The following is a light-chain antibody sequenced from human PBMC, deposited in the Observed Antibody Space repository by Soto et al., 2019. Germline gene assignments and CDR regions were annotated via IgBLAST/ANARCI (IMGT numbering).Light chain of an antibody. CDR2: VGTGGIEG. V-gene: IGLV9-49*01. CDR1: SGYSNYK. Sequence: QPVLTQPPSTSASLGASVTLTCTLSSGYSNYKVAWYQQRAGKGPLFVMRVGTGGIEGSKGDGIPDRFSVSGSGLNRYLTITNIQEEDEGDYHCGVDRGSRSNFVVVFGGGTKLTVL. J-gene: IGLJ2*01. CDR3: GVDRGSRSNFVVV.